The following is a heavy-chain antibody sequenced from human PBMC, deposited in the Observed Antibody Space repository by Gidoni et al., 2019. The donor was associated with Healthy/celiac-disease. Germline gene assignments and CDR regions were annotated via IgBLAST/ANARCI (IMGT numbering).Heavy chain of an antibody. J-gene: IGHJ4*02. D-gene: IGHD5-12*01. CDR1: GFTFDDYA. CDR2: ISGDGGST. CDR3: AKDRDGYNYFFDY. Sequence: EVQLVESGGGVVQPGGSLRLSCAASGFTFDDYAMHWVRQAPGKGREWFSLISGDGGSTYYADSVKGRFTISRDNSKNSLYLQMNSLRTEDTALYYCAKDRDGYNYFFDYWGQGTLVTVSS. V-gene: IGHV3-43*02.